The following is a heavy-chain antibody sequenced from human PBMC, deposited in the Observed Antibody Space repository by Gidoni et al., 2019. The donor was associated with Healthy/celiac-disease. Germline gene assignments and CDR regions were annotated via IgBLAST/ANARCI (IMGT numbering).Heavy chain of an antibody. CDR3: ARSTEAAYWYFDL. J-gene: IGHJ2*01. CDR2: INHSGST. D-gene: IGHD2-15*01. V-gene: IGHV4-34*01. Sequence: QVQLQQWGAGLLKPSETLSLTCAVYGGSFSGYYWSWIRQPPGKGLECIGEINHSGSTNYNPSLKSRVTISVDTSKNQFSLKLSSVTAADTAVYYCARSTEAAYWYFDLWGRGTLVTVSS. CDR1: GGSFSGYY.